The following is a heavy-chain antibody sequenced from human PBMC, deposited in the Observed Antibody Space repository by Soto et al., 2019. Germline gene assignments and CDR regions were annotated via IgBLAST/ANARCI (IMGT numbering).Heavy chain of an antibody. CDR1: GGSLSGYY. Sequence: PSETLSLTCAVYGGSLSGYYWSWIRQPPGKGLEWIGEINHSGSTNYNPSLKSRVTISVDTSKSQFSLKLSSVTAADTAVYYCARVKGYYDSSGYGDYWGQGTLVTVSS. D-gene: IGHD3-22*01. J-gene: IGHJ4*02. CDR2: INHSGST. CDR3: ARVKGYYDSSGYGDY. V-gene: IGHV4-34*01.